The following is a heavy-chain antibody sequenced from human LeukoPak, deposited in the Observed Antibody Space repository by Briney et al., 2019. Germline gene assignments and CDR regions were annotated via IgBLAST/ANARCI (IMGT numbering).Heavy chain of an antibody. CDR2: INHSGST. V-gene: IGHV4-34*01. CDR3: ARDYGTYYDFWSGYSTEYYFDY. CDR1: GGSLSGYY. J-gene: IGHJ4*02. D-gene: IGHD3-3*01. Sequence: SETLSLTCAVYGGSLSGYYWSWIRQPPGKGLEWIGEINHSGSTNYNPSLKSRVTISVDTSKNQFSLKLSSVTAADTAVYYCARDYGTYYDFWSGYSTEYYFDYWGQGTLVTVSS.